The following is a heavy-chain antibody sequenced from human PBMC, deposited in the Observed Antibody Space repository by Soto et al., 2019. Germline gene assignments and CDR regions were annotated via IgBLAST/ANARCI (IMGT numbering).Heavy chain of an antibody. J-gene: IGHJ4*02. CDR1: GFTFSSYA. Sequence: QVQLVESGGGVVQPGRSLRLSCAASGFTFSSYAMHWVRQAPGKGLEWVAVISYDGSNKYYADSVKGRFTISRDNSKNTLYLQMNSLRAEDTAVYYCARGGTPFDYWGQGTLVTVSS. CDR3: ARGGTPFDY. V-gene: IGHV3-30-3*01. D-gene: IGHD1-1*01. CDR2: ISYDGSNK.